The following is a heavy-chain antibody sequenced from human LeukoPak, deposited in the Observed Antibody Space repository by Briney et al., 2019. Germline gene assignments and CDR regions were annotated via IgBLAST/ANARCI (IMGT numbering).Heavy chain of an antibody. J-gene: IGHJ3*02. CDR1: GFTFSSYW. CDR3: AKFRSSGWRDAFDI. V-gene: IGHV3-7*03. Sequence: GGSLRLSCAASGFTFSSYWMSWVRQAPGKGLEWVANIKQDASEKYYVDSVKGRFTISRDNAKNSLYLQMNSLRAEDTAVYYCAKFRSSGWRDAFDIWGQGTMVTVSS. CDR2: IKQDASEK. D-gene: IGHD6-19*01.